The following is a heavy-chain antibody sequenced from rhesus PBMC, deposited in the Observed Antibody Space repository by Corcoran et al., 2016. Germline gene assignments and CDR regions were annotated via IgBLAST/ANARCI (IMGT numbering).Heavy chain of an antibody. CDR1: GGSFSSYC. CDR3: ARDYIVVVLTMYNSLDV. D-gene: IGHD2-15*01. Sequence: QVQLQESGPGLVKPSETLSLTCPVSGGSFSSYCWGWIRQPPGQGLGWMGSIYGSSGSTEYTPSLKSRATISRDTSKNQFSLKLSSVTAADTAVYYCARDYIVVVLTMYNSLDVWGRGVLVTVSS. V-gene: IGHV4-160*01. CDR2: IYGSSGST. J-gene: IGHJ5-2*02.